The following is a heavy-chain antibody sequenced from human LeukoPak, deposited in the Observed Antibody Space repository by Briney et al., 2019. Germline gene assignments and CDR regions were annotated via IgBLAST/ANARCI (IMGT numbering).Heavy chain of an antibody. CDR1: GFTFSSYA. Sequence: RAGGSLRLSCAASGFTFSSYAMNWVRQAPGKGLEYVSAISSNRGSTYYANSVKGRFTISRDNSKNSLYLQMNSLRAEDTAVYYCARVLRGYSYGIVDYWGQGTLVTVSS. CDR3: ARVLRGYSYGIVDY. V-gene: IGHV3-64*01. D-gene: IGHD5-18*01. CDR2: ISSNRGST. J-gene: IGHJ4*02.